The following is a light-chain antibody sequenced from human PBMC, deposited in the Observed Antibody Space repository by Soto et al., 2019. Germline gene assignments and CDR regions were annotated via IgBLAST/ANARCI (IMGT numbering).Light chain of an antibody. J-gene: IGLJ2*01. V-gene: IGLV2-23*01. CDR2: EGG. Sequence: QSALTQPASVSGSPGQSITISCTGTSSVVGSDNLVSWYQQHPGKAPKLMIYEGGKRPSGVSNRFSGSKSGNTASLTISGLQAEDEADYYCCSYAGSSTAIFGGGTKVTVL. CDR1: SSVVGSDNL. CDR3: CSYAGSSTAI.